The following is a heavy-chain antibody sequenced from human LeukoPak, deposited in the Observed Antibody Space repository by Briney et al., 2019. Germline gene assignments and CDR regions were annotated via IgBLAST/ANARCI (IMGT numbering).Heavy chain of an antibody. J-gene: IGHJ4*02. D-gene: IGHD6-19*01. CDR1: GGSISSSSYY. Sequence: SETLTLTCTVSGGSISSSSYYWGWIRQPPGKGLEWIGSIYYSGSTYYNPSLKSRVTISVDTSKNQFSLKLSSVTAADTAVYYCARVRAVAGTALFDYWGQGTLVTVSS. V-gene: IGHV4-39*07. CDR3: ARVRAVAGTALFDY. CDR2: IYYSGST.